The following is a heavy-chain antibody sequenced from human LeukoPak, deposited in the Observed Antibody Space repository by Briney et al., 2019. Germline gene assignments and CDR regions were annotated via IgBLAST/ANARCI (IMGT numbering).Heavy chain of an antibody. CDR2: ISSNGGST. CDR3: VKADFHYDILTGSFQH. V-gene: IGHV3-64D*09. CDR1: GFTFSSYA. Sequence: GGSLRLSCSASGFTFSSYAMHWVRQAPGKGLEYASAISSNGGSTYYADSVKGRFTISRDNSKNTLYLQMSSLRAEDTAVYYCVKADFHYDILTGSFQHWGQGTLVTVSS. J-gene: IGHJ1*01. D-gene: IGHD3-9*01.